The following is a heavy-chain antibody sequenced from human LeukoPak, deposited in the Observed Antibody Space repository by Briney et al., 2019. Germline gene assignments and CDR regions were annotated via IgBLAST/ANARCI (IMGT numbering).Heavy chain of an antibody. V-gene: IGHV1-69*06. Sequence: AASVKVSCKASGGTFSSYAISWVRQAPGQGLEWMGGIIPIFGTANYAQKFQGRVTITADKSTSTAYMELSSLRSEDTAVYYCARGGSGSHFDYWGQGTLVTVSS. J-gene: IGHJ4*02. CDR2: IIPIFGTA. CDR3: ARGGSGSHFDY. D-gene: IGHD3-10*01. CDR1: GGTFSSYA.